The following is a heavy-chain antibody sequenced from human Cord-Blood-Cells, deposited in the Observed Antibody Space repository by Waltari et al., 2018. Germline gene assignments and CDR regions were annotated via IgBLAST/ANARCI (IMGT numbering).Heavy chain of an antibody. Sequence: QVQLVQSGAEVKKPGASVKVSCKASGYTFTRYDINWVRQAPGQGLKWMESMNPKSRNTGYAQKFQGRVTMTSNPSISTAYMVLSSLRAEDTAVYYCARGPPLGGSDYWGQGTLVTVSS. D-gene: IGHD3-16*01. CDR1: GYTFTRYD. CDR2: MNPKSRNT. V-gene: IGHV1-8*01. CDR3: ARGPPLGGSDY. J-gene: IGHJ4*02.